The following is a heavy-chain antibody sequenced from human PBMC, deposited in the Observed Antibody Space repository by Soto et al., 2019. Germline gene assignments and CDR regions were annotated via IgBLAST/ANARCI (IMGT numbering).Heavy chain of an antibody. CDR2: IYYSGST. Sequence: PSETLSLTCTVSGGAISSYYWSWIRQPPGKGLEWIGYIYYSGSTNYNPSLKSRVTISVDTSKNQFSLKLSSVTAADTAVYYCGRERSYYYYMDVWGTGYTVTVS. CDR3: GRERSYYYYMDV. CDR1: GGAISSYY. J-gene: IGHJ6*03. V-gene: IGHV4-59*01.